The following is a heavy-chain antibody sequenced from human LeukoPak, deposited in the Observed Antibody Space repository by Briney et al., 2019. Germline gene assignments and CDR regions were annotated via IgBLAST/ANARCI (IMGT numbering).Heavy chain of an antibody. CDR1: GFTSSDYY. V-gene: IGHV3-11*01. D-gene: IGHD3-22*01. CDR3: ARDRLGDYDHSGYYDK. CDR2: ICDSGRTI. J-gene: IGHJ4*02. Sequence: KAGGSLRLSCAASGFTSSDYYMSWIRQAPGKGLEWVSYICDSGRTIYYADSVKGRFTISRDNAKNSVYLQMNNLGAEDTAVYYCARDRLGDYDHSGYYDKWGQGTLVTVSS.